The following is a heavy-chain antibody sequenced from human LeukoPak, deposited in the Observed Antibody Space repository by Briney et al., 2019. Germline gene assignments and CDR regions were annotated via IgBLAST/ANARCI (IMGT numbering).Heavy chain of an antibody. J-gene: IGHJ3*02. Sequence: PGGPLRLSCAASGFTFSSYAMSWVRQAPGKGLEWVSAISGSGGSTYYADSVKGRFTISRDNSKNTLYLQMNSLRAEDTAVYYCAKTIFGVVIPRPFFDIWGQGTMVTVSS. D-gene: IGHD3-3*01. V-gene: IGHV3-23*01. CDR1: GFTFSSYA. CDR2: ISGSGGST. CDR3: AKTIFGVVIPRPFFDI.